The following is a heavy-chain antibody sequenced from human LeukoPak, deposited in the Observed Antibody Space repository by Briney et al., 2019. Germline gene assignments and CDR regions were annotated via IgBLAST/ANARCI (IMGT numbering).Heavy chain of an antibody. V-gene: IGHV3-20*04. J-gene: IGHJ4*02. CDR1: GFTFDDYG. CDR2: INWNGGST. D-gene: IGHD1-26*01. Sequence: PGGSLRLSCAASGFTFDDYGMSWVRQAPGKGLEWVSGINWNGGSTGYADSVKGRFTISRDNAKNSLYLQMNSLRAEDTALYYCAGGIVGALRRYYFDYWGQGTLVTVSS. CDR3: AGGIVGALRRYYFDY.